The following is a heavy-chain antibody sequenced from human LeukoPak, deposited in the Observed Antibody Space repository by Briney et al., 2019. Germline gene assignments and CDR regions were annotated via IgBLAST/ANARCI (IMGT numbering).Heavy chain of an antibody. D-gene: IGHD1-14*01. V-gene: IGHV1-46*02. CDR3: AKEAPNTGWFDP. CDR2: INPSGDGT. J-gene: IGHJ5*02. CDR1: GYTFNTNY. Sequence: ASVKVSCKASGYTFNTNYIHWVRQAPGQGLEWIGVINPSGDGTSYPQKFQGRVTLARDTSTSTIYMELSSLRSEDTAIYYCAKEAPNTGWFDPWGQGTLVTVSS.